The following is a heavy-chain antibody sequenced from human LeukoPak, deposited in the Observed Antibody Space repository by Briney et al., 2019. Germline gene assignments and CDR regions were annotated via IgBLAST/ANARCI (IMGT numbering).Heavy chain of an antibody. Sequence: GGSLRLSCAASGFTFSSYGMHWVRQAPGKGLEWVAFIRYDGSNKYYADSVKGRFTISRDNSKNTLYLQMSSLRAEDTAVYYCAKAVYYDSSGYYYEGFDYWGQGTLVTVSS. J-gene: IGHJ4*02. D-gene: IGHD3-22*01. CDR1: GFTFSSYG. CDR3: AKAVYYDSSGYYYEGFDY. V-gene: IGHV3-30*02. CDR2: IRYDGSNK.